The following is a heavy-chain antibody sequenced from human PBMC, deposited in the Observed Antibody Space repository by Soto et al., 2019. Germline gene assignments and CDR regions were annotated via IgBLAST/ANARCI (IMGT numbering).Heavy chain of an antibody. D-gene: IGHD2-15*01. CDR3: ARAGGGAPEGTEFDP. J-gene: IGHJ5*02. V-gene: IGHV3-7*01. CDR1: GFTFSSYW. Sequence: PGGSLRLSCAASGFTFSSYWMSWVRQAPGKGLEWVANIKQDGSEKYYVDSVKGRFTISRDNAKNSLYLQMNSLRAEDTAVYYCARAGGGAPEGTEFDPWGQGTLVTVSS. CDR2: IKQDGSEK.